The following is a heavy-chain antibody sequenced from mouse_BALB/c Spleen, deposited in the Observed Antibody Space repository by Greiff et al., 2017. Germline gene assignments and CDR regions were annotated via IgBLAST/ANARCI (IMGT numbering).Heavy chain of an antibody. Sequence: EVMLVESGGGLVKPGGSLKLSCAASGFTFSSYAMSWVRQTPEKRLEWVASISSGGSTYYPDSVKGRFTISRDNARNILYLQMSSLRSEDTAMYYCARGGIYYVYDDGPAWFAYWGQGTLVTVSA. D-gene: IGHD2-2*01. CDR3: ARGGIYYVYDDGPAWFAY. CDR2: ISSGGST. J-gene: IGHJ3*01. V-gene: IGHV5-6-5*01. CDR1: GFTFSSYA.